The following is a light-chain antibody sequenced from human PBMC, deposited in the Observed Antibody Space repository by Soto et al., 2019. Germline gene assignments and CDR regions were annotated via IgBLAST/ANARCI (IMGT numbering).Light chain of an antibody. CDR2: EVS. J-gene: IGLJ1*01. V-gene: IGLV2-8*01. Sequence: SVLKQAPSAVRAPGATVTISLPGNRKEGGGYNYGSWYQQHPGKAPKLMIYEVSKRPSGVPDRFSGSKSGNTASLTVSGLQAEDEADYYCSSYAGSNNPPYVFGTGTKVTVL. CDR1: RKEGGGYNY. CDR3: SSYAGSNNPPYV.